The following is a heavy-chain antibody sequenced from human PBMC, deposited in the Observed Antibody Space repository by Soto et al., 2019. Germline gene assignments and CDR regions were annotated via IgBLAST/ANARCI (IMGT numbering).Heavy chain of an antibody. V-gene: IGHV6-1*01. D-gene: IGHD1-26*01. Sequence: KQSQTLSLTCAISGDSVSSNSAAWNWIRQSPSRGLEWLGRTYYRSKWYNDYAVSVKSRITINPDTSKNQFSLQLNSVTPEDTAVYYCARGGSYDEEHGVSPKFDYWGQGTLVTVSS. CDR3: ARGGSYDEEHGVSPKFDY. CDR1: GDSVSSNSAA. CDR2: TYYRSKWYN. J-gene: IGHJ4*02.